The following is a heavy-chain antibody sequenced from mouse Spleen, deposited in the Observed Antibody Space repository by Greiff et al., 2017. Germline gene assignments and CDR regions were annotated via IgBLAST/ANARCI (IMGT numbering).Heavy chain of an antibody. J-gene: IGHJ3*01. Sequence: EVQLVESGGGLVQPKGSLKLSCAASGFSFNTYAMNWVRQAPGKGLEWVARIRSKSNNYATYYADSVKDRFTISRDDSESMLYLQMNNLETEDTAMYYCVCGPDPFAYWGQGTLVTVSA. V-gene: IGHV10-1*01. CDR3: VCGPDPFAY. CDR1: GFSFNTYA. CDR2: IRSKSNNYAT.